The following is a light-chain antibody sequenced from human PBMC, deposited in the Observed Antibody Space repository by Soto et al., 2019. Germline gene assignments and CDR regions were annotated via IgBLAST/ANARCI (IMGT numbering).Light chain of an antibody. Sequence: DIQMTQSPSSLSASVGDRVAITCRAGQSISNFLNWYQQKSGTAPKLLIYAASRLQSDVPSRFSGSGSGTAFTLTINSLQPENVATYYCQQSNSIPYTFGQGTKLEI. J-gene: IGKJ2*01. V-gene: IGKV1-39*01. CDR1: QSISNF. CDR2: AAS. CDR3: QQSNSIPYT.